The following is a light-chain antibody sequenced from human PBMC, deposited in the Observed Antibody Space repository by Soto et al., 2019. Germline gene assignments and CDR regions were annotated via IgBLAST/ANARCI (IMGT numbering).Light chain of an antibody. J-gene: IGLJ3*02. V-gene: IGLV8-61*01. CDR3: LLFMGGGISV. CDR2: NTN. CDR1: SGSVSTSFY. Sequence: QAVVTQESSFSVSPGGTVTLTCGLSSGSVSTSFYPGWYQQTPGQAPRTLIYNTNTRSSGVPDRFSGSILGNKAALTITGAQADGEADYYCLLFMGGGISVFGGGTQLTVL.